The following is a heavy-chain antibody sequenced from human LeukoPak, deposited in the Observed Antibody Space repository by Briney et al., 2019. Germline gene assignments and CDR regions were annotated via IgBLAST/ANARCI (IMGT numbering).Heavy chain of an antibody. J-gene: IGHJ4*02. V-gene: IGHV4-30-2*01. Sequence: SETLSLTCTVSGGSISSGVYYWSWIRQPPGKGLEWIGYIYHSGSTYYNPSLKSRVTISVDRSKNQFSLKLSSVTAADTAVYYCARSGITGTTGNDWGQGTLVTVSS. CDR2: IYHSGST. CDR1: GGSISSGVYY. CDR3: ARSGITGTTGND. D-gene: IGHD1-7*01.